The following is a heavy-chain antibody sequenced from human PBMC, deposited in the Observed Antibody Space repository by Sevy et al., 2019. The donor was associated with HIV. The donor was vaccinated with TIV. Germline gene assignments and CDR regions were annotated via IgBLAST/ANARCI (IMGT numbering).Heavy chain of an antibody. CDR2: ISWNSGNI. D-gene: IGHD2-21*01. Sequence: GGSLRLSCAASGFKFNDFAMHWVRQAPGKGLEWVSGISWNSGNIDYEDSVKGRFTISRDNAKNSLYLQMNSLRTEDTALYYCAKDIGCGWGQGCYYSGMDDWGQGTTVTVSS. CDR3: AKDIGCGWGQGCYYSGMDD. V-gene: IGHV3-9*01. J-gene: IGHJ6*01. CDR1: GFKFNDFA.